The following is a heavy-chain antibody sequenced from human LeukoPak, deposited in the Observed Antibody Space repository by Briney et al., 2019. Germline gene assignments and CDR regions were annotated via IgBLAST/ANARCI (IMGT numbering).Heavy chain of an antibody. CDR2: ISGSGGST. D-gene: IGHD3-3*01. CDR1: GFTFSSYA. CDR3: AKGGEWFAYFDY. Sequence: GGSLRLSCAASGFTFSSYAMHWVRQAPGKGLEWVSAISGSGGSTYYADSVKGRFTISRDNSQNTLYLQMNSLRAEDTAVYYCAKGGEWFAYFDYWGQGTLVTVSS. V-gene: IGHV3-23*01. J-gene: IGHJ4*02.